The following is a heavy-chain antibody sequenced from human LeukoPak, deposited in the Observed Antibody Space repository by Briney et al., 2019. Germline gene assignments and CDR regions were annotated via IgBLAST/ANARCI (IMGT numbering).Heavy chain of an antibody. CDR2: IRSKAYGGTT. CDR1: GFTFSSYW. Sequence: GGSLRLSCAASGFTFSSYWMSWVRQAPGKGLEWVGFIRSKAYGGTTEYAASVKGRFTISRDDSKSIAYLQMNSLRAEDTAVYYCAKGDGYSGYDHEFDYWGQGTLVTVSS. D-gene: IGHD5-12*01. J-gene: IGHJ4*02. CDR3: AKGDGYSGYDHEFDY. V-gene: IGHV3-71*01.